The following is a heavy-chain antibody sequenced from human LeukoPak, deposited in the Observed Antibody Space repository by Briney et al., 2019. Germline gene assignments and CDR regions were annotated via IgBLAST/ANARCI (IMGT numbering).Heavy chain of an antibody. CDR1: GFTFSSSW. CDR2: INSDGSST. D-gene: IGHD6-6*01. CDR3: ARALGSVADF. Sequence: GGSLRLSCAASGFTFSSSWMHWVRQPPGKGLVWVSRINSDGSSTTYADSVKGRFTISRDNAKNTLYLHMSSLRAEDTAIYYCARALGSVADFWGQGTMVTVSS. J-gene: IGHJ4*02. V-gene: IGHV3-74*01.